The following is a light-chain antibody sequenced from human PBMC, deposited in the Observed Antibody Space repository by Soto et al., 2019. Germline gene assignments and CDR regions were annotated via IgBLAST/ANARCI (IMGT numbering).Light chain of an antibody. CDR1: SSDIGAYNF. V-gene: IGLV2-14*03. CDR2: DVN. J-gene: IGLJ2*01. Sequence: QSALTQPASVSGSHGQSITISCTGTSSDIGAYNFVSWYQQHPGKAPKLMLYDVNIRPSGVSNRFSGSKSGNTASLTISGLQAEDEADYYCTSWTTSPTMIFGGGTKVTVL. CDR3: TSWTTSPTMI.